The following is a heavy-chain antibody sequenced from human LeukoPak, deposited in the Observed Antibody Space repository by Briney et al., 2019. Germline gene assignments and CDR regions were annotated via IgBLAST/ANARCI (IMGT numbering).Heavy chain of an antibody. J-gene: IGHJ3*01. V-gene: IGHV3-30-3*01. D-gene: IGHD4-23*01. CDR3: ARDSTQRRGNEYYDALDF. Sequence: GGSLRLSCAASGFTFSSYAMLWVRQAPGKGLEWVAGISYDGSNKYYADSVKGRFTISRDNSKNTLYLQMNSLRVEDTAVYYCARDSTQRRGNEYYDALDFWGQGTMVSVSS. CDR2: ISYDGSNK. CDR1: GFTFSSYA.